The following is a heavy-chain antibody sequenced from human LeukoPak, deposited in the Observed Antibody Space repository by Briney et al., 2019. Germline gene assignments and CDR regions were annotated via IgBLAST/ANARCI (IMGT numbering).Heavy chain of an antibody. CDR2: ISWNSGSI. CDR3: AKEGKSYDYVWGSYRPYYFDY. D-gene: IGHD3-16*02. V-gene: IGHV3-9*01. CDR1: GFTVSSNY. J-gene: IGHJ4*02. Sequence: GGSLRLSCAASGFTVSSNYMSWVRQAPGKGLEWVSGISWNSGSIGYADSVKGRFTISRDNAKNSLCLQMNSLRAEDTALYYCAKEGKSYDYVWGSYRPYYFDYWGQGTLVTVSS.